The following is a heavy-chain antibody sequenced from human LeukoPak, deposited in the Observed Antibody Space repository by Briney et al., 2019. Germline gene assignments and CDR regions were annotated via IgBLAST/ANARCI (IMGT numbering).Heavy chain of an antibody. CDR1: GGSISSSSYY. J-gene: IGHJ4*02. D-gene: IGHD3-10*01. CDR2: IYYSGST. V-gene: IGHV4-39*07. Sequence: KPSETPSLTCTVSGGSISSSSYYWGWIRQPPGKGLEWIGSIYYSGSTYYNPSLKSRVTISVDTSKNQFSLKLSSVTAADTAVYYCARGVGASVSSASGYYGSGSYQFDYWGQGTLVTVSS. CDR3: ARGVGASVSSASGYYGSGSYQFDY.